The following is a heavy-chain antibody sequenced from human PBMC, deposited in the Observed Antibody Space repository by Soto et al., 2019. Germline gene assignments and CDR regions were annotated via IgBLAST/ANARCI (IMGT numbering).Heavy chain of an antibody. CDR3: AKGSVPHTTVTPFDI. D-gene: IGHD4-17*01. CDR2: ISGSGGST. J-gene: IGHJ3*02. CDR1: GFTFSTYW. V-gene: IGHV3-23*01. Sequence: GGSLRLSCAASGFTFSTYWVQWVRQVPGKGLEWVSAISGSGGSTYYADSVKGRFTISRDNSKNTLYLQMNSLRAEDTAVYYCAKGSVPHTTVTPFDIWGQGTMVTVSS.